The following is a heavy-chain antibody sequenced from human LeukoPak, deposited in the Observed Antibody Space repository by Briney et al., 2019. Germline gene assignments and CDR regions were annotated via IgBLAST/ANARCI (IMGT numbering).Heavy chain of an antibody. V-gene: IGHV1-18*01. CDR1: GYTFTSYG. D-gene: IGHD3-22*01. CDR3: ARSDSSGYYYWSMVY. J-gene: IGHJ4*02. CDR2: ISAYNGNT. Sequence: ASVKVSCKASGYTFTSYGISWVRQAPGQGLEWMGWISAYNGNTNYAQKLQGRVTMTTDTSTSTAYMELRSLRSDDTAVYYCARSDSSGYYYWSMVYWGQGTLVTVSS.